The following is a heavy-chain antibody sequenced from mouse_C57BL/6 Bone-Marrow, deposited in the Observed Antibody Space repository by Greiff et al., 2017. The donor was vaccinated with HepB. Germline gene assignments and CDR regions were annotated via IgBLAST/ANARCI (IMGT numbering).Heavy chain of an antibody. CDR1: GYTFTDYT. J-gene: IGHJ1*03. Sequence: VKLMESGAELVKPGASVKLSCKASGYTFTDYTIHWVKQRPGQGLEWIGWCYPGSGSIKYNEKFKDKATLTADKTSSTVYMELSRLTSEDSAVYCGGRHGKRDVDFDVWGTGTTVTVSS. V-gene: IGHV1-62-2*01. CDR2: CYPGSGSI. CDR3: GRHGKRDVDFDV.